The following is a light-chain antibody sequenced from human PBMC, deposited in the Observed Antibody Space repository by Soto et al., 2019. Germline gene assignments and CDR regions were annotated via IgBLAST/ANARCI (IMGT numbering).Light chain of an antibody. CDR1: QSVSSSY. Sequence: EFVLTQSPGTQSLSPGERATLSSRASQSVSSSYLAWYQQKPGQAPRLLIYGASSRATGIPDRFSGSGSGTDFTLTISRLEPEDFAVYYCQQYGSSPGTFGQGTKVDIK. J-gene: IGKJ1*01. CDR2: GAS. V-gene: IGKV3-20*01. CDR3: QQYGSSPGT.